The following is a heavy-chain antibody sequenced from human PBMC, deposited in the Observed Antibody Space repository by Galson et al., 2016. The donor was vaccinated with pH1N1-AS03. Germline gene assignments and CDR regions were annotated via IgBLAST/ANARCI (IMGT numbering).Heavy chain of an antibody. V-gene: IGHV3-7*03. CDR2: INPGGRGL. CDR1: GFTFSIYW. J-gene: IGHJ4*02. Sequence: SLRLSCAASGFTFSIYWTTWVRQTPGKGLEWVATINPGGRGLYYADSLQGRFSISRDDAKNSLYLQMSSLRVDDTAVYYCARFGKNGWDLDSWGQGTLVSVSS. CDR3: ARFGKNGWDLDS. D-gene: IGHD6-19*01.